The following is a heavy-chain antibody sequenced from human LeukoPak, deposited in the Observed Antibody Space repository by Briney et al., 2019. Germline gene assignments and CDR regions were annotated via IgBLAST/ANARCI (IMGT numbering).Heavy chain of an antibody. D-gene: IGHD3-10*01. Sequence: ASVNVSCKASGYNFTGNYMHWVRQATGQGLERMGWINPNSGGTNYAQKFQGWVTMTRDTSISTAYMELSRLRSDDTAVYYCARDLGFGELSFDYWGQGTLVTVSS. CDR3: ARDLGFGELSFDY. CDR1: GYNFTGNY. J-gene: IGHJ4*02. V-gene: IGHV1-2*04. CDR2: INPNSGGT.